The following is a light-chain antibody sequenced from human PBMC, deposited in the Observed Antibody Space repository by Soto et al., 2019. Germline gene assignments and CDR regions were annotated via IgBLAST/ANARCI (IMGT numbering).Light chain of an antibody. CDR3: CSYTYRSTLPYV. Sequence: QSVLTQPASVSGSPGQSITISCTGTSSDVGGYNYVSWYQQHPGKAPKLMIYDVSNRPSGVSNRFSGSKSGNTASLTISRLRAEDEADYYYCSYTYRSTLPYVFGTGTKLTVL. J-gene: IGLJ1*01. CDR2: DVS. CDR1: SSDVGGYNY. V-gene: IGLV2-14*01.